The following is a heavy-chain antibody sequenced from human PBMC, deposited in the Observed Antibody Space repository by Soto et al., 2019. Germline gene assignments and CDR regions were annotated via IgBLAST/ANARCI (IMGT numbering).Heavy chain of an antibody. CDR1: GFTFSSYS. CDR2: ISSSSSYI. D-gene: IGHD2-15*01. J-gene: IGHJ6*02. V-gene: IGHV3-21*01. CDR3: ARDIVVVVAATHSSYYYGMDV. Sequence: PVGSLRLSCAASGFTFSSYSMNWVRQAPGKGLEWVSSISSSSSYIYYADSVKGRFTISRDNAKNSLYLQMNSLRAEDTAVYYCARDIVVVVAATHSSYYYGMDVWGQGTTVTVSS.